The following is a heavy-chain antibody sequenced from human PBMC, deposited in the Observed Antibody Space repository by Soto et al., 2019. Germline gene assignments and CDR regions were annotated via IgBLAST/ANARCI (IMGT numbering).Heavy chain of an antibody. V-gene: IGHV4-34*01. CDR1: GGSFSGYY. D-gene: IGHD2-2*01. Sequence: SETLSLTCAVYGGSFSGYYWSWIRQPPGKGLEWIGEINHSGSTNYNPSLKSRVTISVDTSKNQFSLKLSSVTAADTAVYYRARVRGIVVVPAARDNWFDPWGQGTLVTVSS. CDR3: ARVRGIVVVPAARDNWFDP. J-gene: IGHJ5*02. CDR2: INHSGST.